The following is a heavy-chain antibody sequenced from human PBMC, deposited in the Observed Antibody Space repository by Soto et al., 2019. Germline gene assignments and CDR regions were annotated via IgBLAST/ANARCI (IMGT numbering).Heavy chain of an antibody. V-gene: IGHV3-30-3*01. CDR1: GFTFSSHA. CDR3: AKVEMATITLDY. D-gene: IGHD5-12*01. J-gene: IGHJ4*02. CDR2: ILSDGNNK. Sequence: GGSLRLSCAVSGFTFSSHAMHWVRQAPGKGLEWVAFILSDGNNKYYADSVKGRFTTSRDNSKNTMYLQMNSLRAEDTAVYYCAKVEMATITLDYWGQGTLVTVSS.